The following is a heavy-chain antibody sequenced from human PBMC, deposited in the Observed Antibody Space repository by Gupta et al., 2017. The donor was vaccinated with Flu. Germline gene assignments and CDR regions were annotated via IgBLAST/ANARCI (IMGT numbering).Heavy chain of an antibody. J-gene: IGHJ3*02. V-gene: IGHV3-73*01. CDR3: ARSDYSAYNDAFRY. Sequence: EVQLVQSGGGLVQPGGSVKLSCEASGFTLRGSAVHWVRQPSGKGLEWLGRIRTKHNDYATAYAASVEGRITISRDDAKDTASLQLHSLETGDTAVYYCARSDYSAYNDAFRYLGPRDITHRLF. CDR2: IRTKHNDYAT. D-gene: IGHD4-17*01. CDR1: GFTLRGSA.